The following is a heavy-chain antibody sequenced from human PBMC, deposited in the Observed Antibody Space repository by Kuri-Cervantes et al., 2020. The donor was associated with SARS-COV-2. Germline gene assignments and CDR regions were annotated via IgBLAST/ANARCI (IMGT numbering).Heavy chain of an antibody. J-gene: IGHJ6*02. D-gene: IGHD3-3*01. Sequence: GGSLRLSCAASGFTFSSYSMNWVRQAPGKGLEWVPSISSGSSTIYYADSVKGRFTITRDNAKNSLYLQMNSVSDEDTAVYYCARAGSDDFWSGHELGMDVWGQGTTVTVSS. CDR3: ARAGSDDFWSGHELGMDV. CDR2: ISSGSSTI. CDR1: GFTFSSYS. V-gene: IGHV3-48*02.